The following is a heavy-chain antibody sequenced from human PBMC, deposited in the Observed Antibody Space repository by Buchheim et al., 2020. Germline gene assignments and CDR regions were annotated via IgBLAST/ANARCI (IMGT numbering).Heavy chain of an antibody. V-gene: IGHV3-30*04. CDR3: ATNAVAGHEGY. Sequence: VQVVESGGGVVQPGRSLRLSCGASGFPFSIYTMNWVRQAPGKGLEWVAVISYDGKNKDYAESVKGRFTISRDTSKHTEDLEMNSLRGDDTAVYYCATNAVAGHEGYWGQGT. D-gene: IGHD6-19*01. CDR1: GFPFSIYT. J-gene: IGHJ4*03. CDR2: ISYDGKNK.